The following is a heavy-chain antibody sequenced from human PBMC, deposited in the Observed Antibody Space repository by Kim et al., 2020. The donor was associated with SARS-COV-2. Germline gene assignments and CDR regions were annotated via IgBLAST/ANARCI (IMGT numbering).Heavy chain of an antibody. CDR3: ARILLWFGEFEGMDV. D-gene: IGHD3-10*01. CDR2: IYYSGST. CDR1: GGSISSGGYY. J-gene: IGHJ6*02. V-gene: IGHV4-31*03. Sequence: SETLSLTCTVSGGSISSGGYYWSWIRQHPGKGLEWIGYIYYSGSTYYNPSLKSRVTISVDTSKNQFSLKLSSVTAADTAVYYCARILLWFGEFEGMDVWGQGTTVTVSS.